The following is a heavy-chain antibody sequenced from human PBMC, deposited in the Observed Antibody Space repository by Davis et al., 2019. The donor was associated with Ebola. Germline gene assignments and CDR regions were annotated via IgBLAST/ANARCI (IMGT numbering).Heavy chain of an antibody. CDR1: GGTFSSYA. J-gene: IGHJ6*03. Sequence: SVKVSCKASGGTFSSYAISWVRQAPGQGLEWMGGIIPIFGTANYAQKFQGRVTITADESTSTAYMELSSLRSEDTAVYYCAVDSFLVQQPYYYYYYYMDVWGKGTTVTVSS. CDR3: AVDSFLVQQPYYYYYYYMDV. V-gene: IGHV1-69*13. D-gene: IGHD6-13*01. CDR2: IIPIFGTA.